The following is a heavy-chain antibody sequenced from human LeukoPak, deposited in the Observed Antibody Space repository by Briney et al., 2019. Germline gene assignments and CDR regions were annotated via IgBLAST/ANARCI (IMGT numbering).Heavy chain of an antibody. CDR3: ARGTNYYDSSGYYPGYYFDY. Sequence: GGSLRLSCAASGFTFSSYGMHWVRQAPGKGLEWVAVIWYDGSNKYYADSVKGRFTISRDNSKNTLYLQMNSLRAEDTAVYYCARGTNYYDSSGYYPGYYFDYWGRGTLVTVSS. CDR2: IWYDGSNK. V-gene: IGHV3-33*01. D-gene: IGHD3-22*01. J-gene: IGHJ4*02. CDR1: GFTFSSYG.